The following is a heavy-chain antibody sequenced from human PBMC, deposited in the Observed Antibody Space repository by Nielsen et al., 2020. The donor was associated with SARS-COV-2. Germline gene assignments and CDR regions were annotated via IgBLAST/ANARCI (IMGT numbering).Heavy chain of an antibody. Sequence: GGSLRLSCAASGFTFDDYAMHWVRQAPGKGLEWVSGISWNSGSIGYADSVKGRFTISRDNAKNSLYLQMNSLRAEDTALYYCAKAHAPWGGFDYWGQGTLVTVSS. V-gene: IGHV3-9*01. D-gene: IGHD7-27*01. J-gene: IGHJ4*02. CDR1: GFTFDDYA. CDR2: ISWNSGSI. CDR3: AKAHAPWGGFDY.